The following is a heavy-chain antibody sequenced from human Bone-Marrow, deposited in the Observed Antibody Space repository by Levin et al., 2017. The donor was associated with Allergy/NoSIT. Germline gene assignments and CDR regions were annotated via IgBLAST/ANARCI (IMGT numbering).Heavy chain of an antibody. CDR1: GFTFGDYA. CDR3: TRRGLISDYDCGMVADY. D-gene: IGHD3-16*01. Sequence: SCTASGFTFGDYAMSWFRQAPGKGLEWVGFIRTKAYGGTTEYAASVKGRFTISRDDSKSIAYLQMNSLKTEDTAIYYCTRRGLISDYDCGMVADYWGQGTLVTVSA. J-gene: IGHJ4*02. V-gene: IGHV3-49*03. CDR2: IRTKAYGGTT.